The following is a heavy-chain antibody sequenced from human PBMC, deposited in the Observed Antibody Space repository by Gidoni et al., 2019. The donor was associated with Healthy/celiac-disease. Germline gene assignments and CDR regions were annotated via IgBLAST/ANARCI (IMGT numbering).Heavy chain of an antibody. D-gene: IGHD1-26*01. CDR1: GYSFTSYW. CDR2: IDPSDSYT. V-gene: IGHV5-10-1*03. J-gene: IGHJ6*02. CDR3: ARHGSGSYYAAVVRDYYYGMDV. Sequence: EVQLVQSGAEVKKPGESLRISCKGSGYSFTSYWISWVRQMPGKGLEWMGRIDPSDSYTNYSPSFQGHVTISADKSISTAYLQWSSLKASDTAMYYCARHGSGSYYAAVVRDYYYGMDVWGQGTTVTVSS.